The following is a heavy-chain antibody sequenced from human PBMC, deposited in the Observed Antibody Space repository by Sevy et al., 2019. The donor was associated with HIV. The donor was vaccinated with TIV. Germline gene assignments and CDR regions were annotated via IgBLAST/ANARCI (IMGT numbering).Heavy chain of an antibody. V-gene: IGHV2-5*01. J-gene: IGHJ6*02. CDR1: GFSLSTSGVG. Sequence: SGPTLVNPTQTLTLTCTFSGFSLSTSGVGVGWIRQPPGKALEWLARIYWNDDKRYSPSLKSRLTITKDTSKNQVVLTMTNMDPVDTATYYCAHRRSQLWLRGYYYGMDVWGQWTTVTVSS. D-gene: IGHD5-18*01. CDR2: IYWNDDK. CDR3: AHRRSQLWLRGYYYGMDV.